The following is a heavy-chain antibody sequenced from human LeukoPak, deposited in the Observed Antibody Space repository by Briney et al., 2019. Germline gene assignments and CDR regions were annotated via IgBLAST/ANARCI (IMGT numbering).Heavy chain of an antibody. D-gene: IGHD3-3*01. CDR1: GFTFDDYA. Sequence: PGGSLRLSCAASGFTFDDYAMHWVRQAPGKGLEWVSGISWNSGSIGYADSVKGRFTISRDNSKNTLYLQMNSLRAEDTAVYYCAREYDFWSGYYQSHPSSNAFDIWGQGTMVTVSS. J-gene: IGHJ3*02. V-gene: IGHV3-9*01. CDR3: AREYDFWSGYYQSHPSSNAFDI. CDR2: ISWNSGSI.